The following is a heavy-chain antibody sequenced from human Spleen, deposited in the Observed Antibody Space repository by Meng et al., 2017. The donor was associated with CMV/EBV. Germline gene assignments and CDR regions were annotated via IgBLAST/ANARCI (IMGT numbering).Heavy chain of an antibody. CDR1: GYRFTDHY. V-gene: IGHV1-2*02. J-gene: IGHJ4*02. D-gene: IGHD3-22*01. Sequence: ASVKVSCKASGYRFTDHYFHWVRQAPGQGLEWMGWINPNNGGTNYAQKFQGRVTMTRDTAISTAYMELSRLRSDDTAVYYCARVLYSSAYYNYWGQGTLVTVSS. CDR2: INPNNGGT. CDR3: ARVLYSSAYYNY.